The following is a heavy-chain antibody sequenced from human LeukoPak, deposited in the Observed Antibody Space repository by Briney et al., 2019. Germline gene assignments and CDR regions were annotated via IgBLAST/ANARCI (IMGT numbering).Heavy chain of an antibody. J-gene: IGHJ4*02. CDR3: AGTQGGMTSYFDY. CDR2: IYTSGST. D-gene: IGHD3-16*01. V-gene: IGHV4-4*09. CDR1: GGSISSYY. Sequence: SETLSLTCTVSGGSISSYYWSWIRQPPGKGLEWIGYIYTSGSTNYNPSLKSRVTISVDTSKNQFSLKLSSVTAADTAVYYCAGTQGGMTSYFDYWGQGTLVTVSS.